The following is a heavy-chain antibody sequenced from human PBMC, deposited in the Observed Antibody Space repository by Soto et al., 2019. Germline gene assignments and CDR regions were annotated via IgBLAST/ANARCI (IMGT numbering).Heavy chain of an antibody. CDR1: GYTFTAYY. CDR2: IKHNSGAT. D-gene: IGHD4-17*01. V-gene: IGHV1-2*04. J-gene: IGHJ4*02. CDR3: ARAVVTTAPNFDS. Sequence: QVQLVQSVAEVQKHGASVKVSCKASGYTFTAYYIHWVRQSPGQGLEWVGWIKHNSGATNYAQKLQGWVTMPRDTSISTAYMELSRLRSDDTALYYCARAVVTTAPNFDSWGQGTLVTVSA.